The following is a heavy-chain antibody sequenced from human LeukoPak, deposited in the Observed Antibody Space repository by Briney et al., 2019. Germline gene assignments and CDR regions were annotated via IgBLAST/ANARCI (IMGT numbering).Heavy chain of an antibody. CDR3: AREGGGYSYGYYYDYYMVV. Sequence: SETLSLTCTVSGGSLSSYYWSWIRQPPGKGLEWIGYIYYSGSTNYNPSLKSRVTISVDTSKNQFSLKLSSVTAADTAVYYCAREGGGYSYGYYYDYYMVVWVKGTTVTVSS. CDR2: IYYSGST. J-gene: IGHJ6*03. CDR1: GGSLSSYY. D-gene: IGHD5-18*01. V-gene: IGHV4-59*01.